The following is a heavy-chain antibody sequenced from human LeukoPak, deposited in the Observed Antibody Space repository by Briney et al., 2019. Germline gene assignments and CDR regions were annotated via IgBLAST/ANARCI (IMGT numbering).Heavy chain of an antibody. CDR1: GGSISSGGYY. Sequence: SETLSLTCTVSGGSISSGGYYWSGMRQHPVKGVEWVGYIDYSGSTYYNPSLKSRLTISMDTSKNQFSLRLSSVTAADTAVYYCARDPGKDGYNYSFDYWGQGTLVTVSS. CDR3: ARDPGKDGYNYSFDY. CDR2: IDYSGST. D-gene: IGHD5-24*01. V-gene: IGHV4-31*03. J-gene: IGHJ4*02.